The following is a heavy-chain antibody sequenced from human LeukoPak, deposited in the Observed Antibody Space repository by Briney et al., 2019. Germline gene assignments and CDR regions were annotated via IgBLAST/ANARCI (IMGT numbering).Heavy chain of an antibody. J-gene: IGHJ4*02. Sequence: ASVKVSCKASGYTFTSYHMHWVRQAPGQGLEWMGIINPSGGSTSYAQKFQGRVTMTRATSTSTVYMELSSLRSEDTAVYYCARDPGGGPDYFDDWGQGALVTVSS. D-gene: IGHD3-16*01. V-gene: IGHV1-46*01. CDR1: GYTFTSYH. CDR2: INPSGGST. CDR3: ARDPGGGPDYFDD.